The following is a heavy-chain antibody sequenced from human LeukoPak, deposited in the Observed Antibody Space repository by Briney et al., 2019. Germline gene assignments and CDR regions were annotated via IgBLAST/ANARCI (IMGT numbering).Heavy chain of an antibody. CDR1: GFTFSSYT. V-gene: IGHV3-30*04. J-gene: IGHJ4*02. D-gene: IGHD3-22*01. CDR3: ARGAEFTTRDYYDSSGYYGY. Sequence: PGGSLRLSCAASGFTFSSYTMHWVRQAPGKGLEWVAVISYDGSNKYYADSVKGRFTISRDNSKNTLYLQMNSLRAEDTAVYYCARGAEFTTRDYYDSSGYYGYWGQGTLVTVSS. CDR2: ISYDGSNK.